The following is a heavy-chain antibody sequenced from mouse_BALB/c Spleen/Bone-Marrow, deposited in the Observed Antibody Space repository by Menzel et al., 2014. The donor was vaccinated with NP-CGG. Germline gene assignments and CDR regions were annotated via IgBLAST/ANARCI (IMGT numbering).Heavy chain of an antibody. D-gene: IGHD1-1*01. V-gene: IGHV1-80*01. J-gene: IGHJ3*01. CDR2: IFPVNADT. CDR1: GYVFTDYW. CDR3: ARFATGSFAY. Sequence: VQGVESGAELVRPGSSVKISCKASGYVFTDYWMNWLRRRPGQGLEWIGQIFPVNADTNYKANFKDKVTLTADKSSTTAYMQLNSLTSEDSAVYFCARFATGSFAYWGQGTLVTVSA.